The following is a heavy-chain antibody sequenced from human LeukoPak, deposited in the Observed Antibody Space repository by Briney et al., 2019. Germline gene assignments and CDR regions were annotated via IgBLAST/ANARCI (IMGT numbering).Heavy chain of an antibody. J-gene: IGHJ4*02. D-gene: IGHD3-3*01. V-gene: IGHV3-23*01. CDR2: ISGSGGST. Sequence: GGSLRLSCAASRFTFSSYAMSWVRQAPGKGLEWVSAISGSGGSTYYADSVKGRFTISRDNSKNTLYLQMNSLRAEDTAVYYCAKDSTLRFLEWLFGDFDYWGQGTLVTVSS. CDR1: RFTFSSYA. CDR3: AKDSTLRFLEWLFGDFDY.